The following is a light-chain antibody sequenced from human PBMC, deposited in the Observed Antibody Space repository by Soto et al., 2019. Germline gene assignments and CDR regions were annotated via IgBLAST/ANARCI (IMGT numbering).Light chain of an antibody. Sequence: QSVLTQPASVSGSPGQSITISCTGTSSDIGAYNYVSWYQQHPGKAPKLIIYDVTNRPAGISSRFSASKSGNTASLTISVLQAEDEADYCCCSYKSSSTLYVFGTGTKVTVL. CDR2: DVT. J-gene: IGLJ1*01. CDR3: CSYKSSSTLYV. CDR1: SSDIGAYNY. V-gene: IGLV2-14*03.